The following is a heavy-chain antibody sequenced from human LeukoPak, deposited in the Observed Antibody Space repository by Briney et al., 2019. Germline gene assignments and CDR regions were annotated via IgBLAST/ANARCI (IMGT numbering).Heavy chain of an antibody. V-gene: IGHV4-34*01. D-gene: IGHD5-18*01. CDR1: GGSFSGYY. Sequence: SETLSLTCAVYGGSFSGYYWSWIRQPPGKGPEWIGEINHSGSTNYNPSLKSRVTISVDTSKNQFSLKLSSVTAADTAVYYCARDTSRSVDTAMVTVDYWGQGTLVTVSS. CDR2: INHSGST. CDR3: ARDTSRSVDTAMVTVDY. J-gene: IGHJ4*02.